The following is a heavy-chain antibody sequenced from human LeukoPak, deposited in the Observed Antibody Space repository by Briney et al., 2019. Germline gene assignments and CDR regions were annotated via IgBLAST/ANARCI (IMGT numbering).Heavy chain of an antibody. CDR2: ISSSSSYT. J-gene: IGHJ4*02. V-gene: IGHV3-21*01. D-gene: IGHD3-10*01. CDR3: ARDWGSASYYGY. CDR1: GFTFSSYG. Sequence: GGSLRLSCAASGFTFSSYGMNWVRQAPGKGLEWVSSISSSSSYTYYADSVKGRFTISRDNAKNSLYLQMNSLRAEDTAVYYCARDWGSASYYGYWGQGTLVTVSS.